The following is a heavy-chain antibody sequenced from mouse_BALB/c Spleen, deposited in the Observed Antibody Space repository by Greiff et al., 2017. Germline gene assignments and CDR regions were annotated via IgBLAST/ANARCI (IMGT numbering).Heavy chain of an antibody. CDR2: ISSGSSTI. D-gene: IGHD2-14*01. Sequence: EVMLVESGGGLVQPGGSRKLSCAASGFTFSSFGMHWVRQAPEKGLEWVAYISSGSSTIYYADTVKGRFTISRDNPKNTLFLQMTSLRSEDTAMYYCARGEDDRYDVDYWGQGTTLTVSS. CDR3: ARGEDDRYDVDY. J-gene: IGHJ2*01. V-gene: IGHV5-17*02. CDR1: GFTFSSFG.